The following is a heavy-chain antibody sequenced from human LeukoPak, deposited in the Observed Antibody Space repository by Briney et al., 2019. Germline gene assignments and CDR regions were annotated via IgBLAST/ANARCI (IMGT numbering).Heavy chain of an antibody. CDR1: GFTFSSYW. CDR2: IKQDGSEK. V-gene: IGHV3-7*01. J-gene: IGHJ4*02. Sequence: GGSLRLSCAASGFTFSSYWMSWVRQAPGKGLEWVANIKQDGSEKYYVDSVKGRFTISRDNAKNSLYLQVNSLRAEDTAVYYCARDHPYYYDISGYWHDYWGLGTLVTVSS. D-gene: IGHD3-22*01. CDR3: ARDHPYYYDISGYWHDY.